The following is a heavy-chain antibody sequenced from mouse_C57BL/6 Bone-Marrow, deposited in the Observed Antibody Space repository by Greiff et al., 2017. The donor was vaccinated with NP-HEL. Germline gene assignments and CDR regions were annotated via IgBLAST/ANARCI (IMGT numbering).Heavy chain of an antibody. CDR3: ARYGLRPAFSFDY. V-gene: IGHV5-4*03. D-gene: IGHD2-4*01. Sequence: EVMLVESGGGLVKPGGSLKLSCAASGFTFSSYAMSWVRQTPEQRLEWVATISDGGSYTYYPDNVKGRFTISRDNAKNNLYLQMSHLKSEVTSMYSGARYGLRPAFSFDYWGQGTTLTVSS. CDR1: GFTFSSYA. J-gene: IGHJ2*01. CDR2: ISDGGSYT.